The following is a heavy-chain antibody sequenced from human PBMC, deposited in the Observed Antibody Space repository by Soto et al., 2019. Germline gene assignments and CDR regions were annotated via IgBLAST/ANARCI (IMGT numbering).Heavy chain of an antibody. CDR1: GGSVSSGSYY. D-gene: IGHD6-13*01. CDR3: ARRYSSSFDY. CDR2: IYYSGST. V-gene: IGHV4-61*01. Sequence: SETLSLTCTVSGGSVSSGSYYWSWIRQPPGKGLECIGYIYYSGSTNYNPSLKSRVTISVDTSKNQFSLKLSSVTAADTAVYYCARRYSSSFDYWGQGTLVTAPQ. J-gene: IGHJ4*02.